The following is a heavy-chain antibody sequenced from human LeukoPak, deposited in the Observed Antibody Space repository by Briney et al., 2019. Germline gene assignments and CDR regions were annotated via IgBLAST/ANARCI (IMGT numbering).Heavy chain of an antibody. Sequence: RPSETLSLTCAVYGGSFSGYYWSWIRQPPGKGLEWIGEINHSGSTNYNPSLKSRVTISVDTSKNQFSLKLSSVTAADTAVYYCARGEYSSSSWFDPWGQGTPVTVSS. CDR3: ARGEYSSSSWFDP. V-gene: IGHV4-34*01. CDR2: INHSGST. J-gene: IGHJ5*02. D-gene: IGHD6-6*01. CDR1: GGSFSGYY.